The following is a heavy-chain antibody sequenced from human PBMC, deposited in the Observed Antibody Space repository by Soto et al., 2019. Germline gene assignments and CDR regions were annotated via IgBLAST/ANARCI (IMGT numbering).Heavy chain of an antibody. CDR3: ARGTYFDR. J-gene: IGHJ4*02. V-gene: IGHV3-64D*06. Sequence: GGSLRLSCSASGFTFNSYGFNWVRQAPGKGLEFVSSITTNGLGTNYADSVRGRFTISRDTSKNTGYLHMTSLSAEDTAVYYCARGTYFDRWGQGTLVTVSS. CDR2: ITTNGLGT. CDR1: GFTFNSYG. D-gene: IGHD3-10*01.